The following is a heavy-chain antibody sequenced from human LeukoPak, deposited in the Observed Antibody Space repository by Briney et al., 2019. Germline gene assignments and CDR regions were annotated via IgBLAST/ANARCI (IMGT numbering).Heavy chain of an antibody. V-gene: IGHV1-2*02. CDR1: GYTFTGHY. CDR2: INPKSGGT. CDR3: ARAIVAEPAATGDY. D-gene: IGHD2-2*01. J-gene: IGHJ4*02. Sequence: ASMKVSCKASGYTFTGHYLHWVRQAPGQGLEWVAWINPKSGGTDYAQKYQGRVAVTTNTSISTAYMEMRRLISDDTAVYYYARAIVAEPAATGDYWGQGTLVTVSS.